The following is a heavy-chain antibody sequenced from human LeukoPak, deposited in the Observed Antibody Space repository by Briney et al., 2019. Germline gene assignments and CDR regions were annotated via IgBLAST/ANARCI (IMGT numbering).Heavy chain of an antibody. CDR2: INSDSTNM. Sequence: GGSLRLSCAASGFSFSEYAMSWVRQAPGKGLEWVSSINSDSTNMYYTDSVKGRFTVSRDNAKNSLYLQMNSLRAEDTAVYYCARGTTVESDYWGQGTLVTVSS. D-gene: IGHD4-23*01. V-gene: IGHV3-21*01. CDR1: GFSFSEYA. J-gene: IGHJ4*02. CDR3: ARGTTVESDY.